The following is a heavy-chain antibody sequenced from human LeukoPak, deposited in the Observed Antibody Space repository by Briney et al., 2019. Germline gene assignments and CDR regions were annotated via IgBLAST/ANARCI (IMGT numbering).Heavy chain of an antibody. CDR1: GGFISSYY. J-gene: IGHJ4*02. D-gene: IGHD3-22*01. CDR2: IYYSGST. Sequence: PSETLSLTCTVSGGFISSYYWSWIRQPPGKGPEWIGYIYYSGSTNYNPSLKSRVTISVDTSKNQFSLKLSSVTAADTAVYYCASSRYYYDSSGILFDYWGQGTLVTVSS. V-gene: IGHV4-59*01. CDR3: ASSRYYYDSSGILFDY.